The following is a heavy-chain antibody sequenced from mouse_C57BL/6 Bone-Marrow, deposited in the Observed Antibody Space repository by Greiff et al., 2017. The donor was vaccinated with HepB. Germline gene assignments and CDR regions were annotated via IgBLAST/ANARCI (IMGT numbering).Heavy chain of an antibody. CDR2: ISGGGGNT. CDR1: GFTFSSYS. CDR3: ARHQGGSYSFAY. D-gene: IGHD2-12*01. J-gene: IGHJ3*01. Sequence: EVKLVESGGGLVKPGGSLKLSCAASGFTFSSYSMSWVRQTPEKRLVWVATISGGGGNTYYPDSVKGRFTISRDNAKNTLYLQVSSLRSEDTALYYCARHQGGSYSFAYWGQGTLVTVSA. V-gene: IGHV5-9*01.